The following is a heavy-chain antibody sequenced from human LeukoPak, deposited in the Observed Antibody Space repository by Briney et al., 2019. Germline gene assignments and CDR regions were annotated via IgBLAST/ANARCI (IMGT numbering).Heavy chain of an antibody. D-gene: IGHD5-24*01. J-gene: IGHJ4*02. CDR2: ISGSGGST. CDR3: AKDLEVVGSPYYFDY. V-gene: IGHV3-23*01. Sequence: GGSLRLSCAASGFTFSSYAMSWVRQAPGKGLEWVSAISGSGGSTYYADSVKGRFTISRDNSKNTLYLQMNSLRAEDTAVYYCAKDLEVVGSPYYFDYWGQGTLVTVSS. CDR1: GFTFSSYA.